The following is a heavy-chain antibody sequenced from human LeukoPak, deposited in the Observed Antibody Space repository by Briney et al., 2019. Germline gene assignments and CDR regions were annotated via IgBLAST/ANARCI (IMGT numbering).Heavy chain of an antibody. D-gene: IGHD3-3*01. CDR3: ARDHYDFWSGYSGANWFDP. CDR2: IYSGGST. J-gene: IGHJ5*02. V-gene: IGHV3-66*02. CDR1: GFTVSSNY. Sequence: PGGSLRLSCAASGFTVSSNYMSWVRQAPGKGLEWVSVIYSGGSTYYADSVKGRFTISRDNSKNTLYLQMNSLRAEDTAVYYCARDHYDFWSGYSGANWFDPWGQGTLVTVSS.